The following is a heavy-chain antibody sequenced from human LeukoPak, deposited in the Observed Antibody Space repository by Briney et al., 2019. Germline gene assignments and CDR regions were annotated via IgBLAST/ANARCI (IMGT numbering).Heavy chain of an antibody. J-gene: IGHJ4*02. V-gene: IGHV3-48*03. D-gene: IGHD6-13*01. CDR3: ARGAGAAAGTGDY. Sequence: GGSLRLSCAASGFTFSSYEMNWVRQAPGKGLEWVSYISSSGSTIYYADSVKGRFTISRDNAKNSLYLQMNSLRAEDTAVCYCARGAGAAAGTGDYWGQGTLVTVSS. CDR1: GFTFSSYE. CDR2: ISSSGSTI.